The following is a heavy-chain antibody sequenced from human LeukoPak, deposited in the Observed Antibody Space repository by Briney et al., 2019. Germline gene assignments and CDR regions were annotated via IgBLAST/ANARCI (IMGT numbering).Heavy chain of an antibody. D-gene: IGHD2-21*01. J-gene: IGHJ4*02. CDR3: AVAPGDY. CDR1: GYPFNNYD. CDR2: IDPNSGGT. Sequence: ASVKVSCKASGYPFNNYDINWVRQATGQGLEWMGWIDPNSGGTNYAQKFQGRVTMTRDTSITTVYMEISRLTSDDTALFYCAVAPGDYWGQGTLVTVSS. V-gene: IGHV1-2*02.